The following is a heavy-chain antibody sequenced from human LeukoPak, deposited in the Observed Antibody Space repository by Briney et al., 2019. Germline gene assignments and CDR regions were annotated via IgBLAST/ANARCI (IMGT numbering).Heavy chain of an antibody. Sequence: PGGSLRLSCAASGFTFSSFAMSWVRQAPGKGLQWVSAISGSGGAAYYADSVKGRFTISRDNSKNTLHLQMSSLTAEDTAVYYCAKDEDARPMYFQDWGQGTLVTVSS. V-gene: IGHV3-23*01. D-gene: IGHD2-2*01. J-gene: IGHJ1*01. CDR1: GFTFSSFA. CDR3: AKDEDARPMYFQD. CDR2: ISGSGGAA.